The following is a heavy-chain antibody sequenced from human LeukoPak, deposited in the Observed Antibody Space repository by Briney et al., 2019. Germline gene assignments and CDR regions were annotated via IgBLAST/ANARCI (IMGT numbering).Heavy chain of an antibody. J-gene: IGHJ4*02. CDR2: ISYDGSNK. Sequence: GRSLRLSCAASGFTFSSYAMHWVRQAPGKGLEWVAVISYDGSNKYYADSVKGRFTISRDNSKNTLYLQMNSLRAEDTAVYYCARDPYSGSYGLLFDYWGQGTLVTVSS. CDR1: GFTFSSYA. V-gene: IGHV3-30-3*01. D-gene: IGHD1-26*01. CDR3: ARDPYSGSYGLLFDY.